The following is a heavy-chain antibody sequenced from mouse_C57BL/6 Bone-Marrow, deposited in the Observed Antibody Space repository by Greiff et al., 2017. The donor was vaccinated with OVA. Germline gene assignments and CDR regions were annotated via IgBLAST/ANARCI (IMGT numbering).Heavy chain of an antibody. CDR2: ISDGGSYT. J-gene: IGHJ1*03. V-gene: IGHV5-4*01. CDR3: ARDRVFYYGSSYPYWYFDV. D-gene: IGHD1-1*01. Sequence: DVMLVESGGGLVKPGGSLKLSCAASGFTFSSYAMSWVRQTPEKRLEWVATISDGGSYTYYPDNVKGRFTISRDNAKNNLYLQMSHLTSEDTAMYYCARDRVFYYGSSYPYWYFDVWGTGTTVTVSA. CDR1: GFTFSSYA.